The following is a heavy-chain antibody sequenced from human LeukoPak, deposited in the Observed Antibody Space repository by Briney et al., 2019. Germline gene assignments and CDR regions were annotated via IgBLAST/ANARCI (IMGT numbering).Heavy chain of an antibody. J-gene: IGHJ3*02. CDR2: INHSGST. V-gene: IGHV4-34*01. CDR3: ARGRGDYVVLWAFDI. Sequence: SETLSLTCAVYGGSFSGYYWSWIRQPPGKGLEWIGEINHSGSTNYNPSLKSRVTISVDTSKNQFSLKLSSVTAADTAVYYCARGRGDYVVLWAFDIWGQGTMVTVSS. D-gene: IGHD4-17*01. CDR1: GGSFSGYY.